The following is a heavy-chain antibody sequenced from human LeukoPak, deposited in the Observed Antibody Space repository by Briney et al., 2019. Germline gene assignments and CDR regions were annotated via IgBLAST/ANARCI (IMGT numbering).Heavy chain of an antibody. CDR2: VYATGST. CDR1: GGSISSLY. D-gene: IGHD1-1*01. Sequence: SETLSLTCTVSGGSISSLYWSWIRQPAGKGLEWIGRVYATGSTNYNPSLKSRVTMSVDTSKNQFSLKLSSVTAADTAVYYCARGPLARTRRYHYMDAWGKGTTVTVSS. CDR3: ARGPLARTRRYHYMDA. J-gene: IGHJ6*03. V-gene: IGHV4-4*07.